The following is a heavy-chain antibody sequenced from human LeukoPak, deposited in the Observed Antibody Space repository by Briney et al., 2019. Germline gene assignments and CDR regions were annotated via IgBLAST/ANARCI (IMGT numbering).Heavy chain of an antibody. CDR1: GFTFSSYA. V-gene: IGHV3-23*01. CDR3: AKLATGDYYGSADY. CDR2: ISGSGGST. Sequence: GGSLRLSCAASGFTFSSYAMSWVRQAPGKGLEWVSAISGSGGSTYYEDSVKGRFTISRDNSNNTLYLQMNSLRAEDTAVYYCAKLATGDYYGSADYWGQGTLVTVSS. J-gene: IGHJ4*02. D-gene: IGHD3-10*01.